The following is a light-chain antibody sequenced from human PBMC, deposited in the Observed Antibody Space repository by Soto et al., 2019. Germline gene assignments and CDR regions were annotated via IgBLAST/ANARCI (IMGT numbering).Light chain of an antibody. CDR1: SSDVGGYNY. CDR2: EVS. V-gene: IGLV2-14*01. J-gene: IGLJ3*02. CDR3: SSYTTRITHLV. Sequence: QSALTQPASVSGSPGQSITISCTGTSSDVGGYNYVSWYQHHPVKAPKLMIYEVSNRPSGVSNRFSGSKSGNTASLTISGPQAEDEADYYCSSYTTRITHLVFGGGTKVTVL.